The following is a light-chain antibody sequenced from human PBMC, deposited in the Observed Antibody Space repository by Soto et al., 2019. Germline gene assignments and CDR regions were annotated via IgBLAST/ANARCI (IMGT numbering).Light chain of an antibody. J-gene: IGKJ5*01. CDR2: DAS. V-gene: IGKV1-5*01. CDR1: QSISSW. CDR3: QQYNSYLT. Sequence: DIHMTQAPSALSASVGDRVTITCRASQSISSWLAWYQQKPGKAPKPLIYDASSLESGVPSRFSGSGSGTEFTLTISSLQPDDFATYYCQQYNSYLTFGGGTRLEI.